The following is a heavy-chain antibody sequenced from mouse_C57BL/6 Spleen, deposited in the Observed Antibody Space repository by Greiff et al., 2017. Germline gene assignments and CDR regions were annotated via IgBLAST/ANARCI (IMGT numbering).Heavy chain of an antibody. Sequence: VKLQRSGAELVRPGASVTLSCKASGYTFTDYEMHWVKQTPVHGLEWIGAIDPETGGTAYNQKFKGKAILTADKSSSTAYMELRSLTSEDSAVYYCTRYGSSPWFAYWGQGTLVTVSA. CDR2: IDPETGGT. D-gene: IGHD1-1*01. CDR1: GYTFTDYE. CDR3: TRYGSSPWFAY. V-gene: IGHV1-15*01. J-gene: IGHJ3*01.